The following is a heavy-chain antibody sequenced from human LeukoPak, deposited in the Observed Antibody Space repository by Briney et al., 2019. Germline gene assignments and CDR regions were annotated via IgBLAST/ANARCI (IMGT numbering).Heavy chain of an antibody. V-gene: IGHV1-69*13. CDR1: GGTFSSYA. J-gene: IGHJ4*02. Sequence: SVKVSCKASGGTFSSYAISWVRQAPGQGLEWMGGIIPIFGTANYAQKFQGRVTITADESTSTAYMELSSLRSEDTAVYYCASVGELPPDGDPDYWGQGTLVTVSS. D-gene: IGHD1-26*01. CDR3: ASVGELPPDGDPDY. CDR2: IIPIFGTA.